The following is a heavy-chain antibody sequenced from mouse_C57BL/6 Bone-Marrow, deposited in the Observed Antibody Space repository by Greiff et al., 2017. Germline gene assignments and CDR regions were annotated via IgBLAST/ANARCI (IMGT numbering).Heavy chain of an antibody. CDR2: ISDGGSYT. V-gene: IGHV5-4*03. J-gene: IGHJ3*01. CDR1: GFSFSSYA. D-gene: IGHD1-1*01. Sequence: EVMLVESGGGLVKPGGSLKLSCAASGFSFSSYAMSWVRQTPEKRLEWVATISDGGSYTYYPDIVKGRFTISRDNAKNNLYLQMSHLKSEDTAMYYCASEITTVVVPPRAYWGQGTLVTVSA. CDR3: ASEITTVVVPPRAY.